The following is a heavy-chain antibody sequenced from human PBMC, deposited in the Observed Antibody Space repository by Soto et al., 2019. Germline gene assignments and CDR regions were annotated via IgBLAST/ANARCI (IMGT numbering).Heavy chain of an antibody. J-gene: IGHJ4*02. CDR2: IKSKTDGGTT. CDR1: GFTFSNAW. D-gene: IGHD6-19*01. V-gene: IGHV3-15*07. CDR3: TTDEQGSGWYWISRKANFDY. Sequence: GGSLRLSCAASGFTFSNAWMNWVRQAPGKGLEWVGRIKSKTDGGTTDYAAPVKGRFTISRDDSKNTLYLQMNSLKTEDTAVYYCTTDEQGSGWYWISRKANFDYWGQGTLVTVSS.